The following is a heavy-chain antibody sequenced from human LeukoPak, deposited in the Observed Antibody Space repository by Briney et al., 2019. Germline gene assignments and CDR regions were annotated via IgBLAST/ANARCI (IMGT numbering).Heavy chain of an antibody. Sequence: GGSLRLSCAASGFTFSSYNMNWVRQAPGRGLEWVSSISTSSTYIYYADSVKGRFTISRDNSKNTLYLQMNSLRAEDTAVYYCARERPVDYGSGSYPDYYYGMDVWGQGTTVTVSS. CDR2: ISTSSTYI. D-gene: IGHD3-10*01. J-gene: IGHJ6*02. CDR3: ARERPVDYGSGSYPDYYYGMDV. V-gene: IGHV3-21*01. CDR1: GFTFSSYN.